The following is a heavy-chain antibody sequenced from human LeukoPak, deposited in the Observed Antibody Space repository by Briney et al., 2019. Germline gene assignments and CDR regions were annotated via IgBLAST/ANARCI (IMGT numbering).Heavy chain of an antibody. V-gene: IGHV3-23*01. D-gene: IGHD6-6*01. CDR2: ISGSGGST. CDR1: GFTFSSYA. CDR3: AREYSSSSGDY. J-gene: IGHJ4*02. Sequence: GGSLRLSCAASGFTFSSYAMSWVRQAPGKGLEWVSAISGSGGSTYYADSVKGRFTISRDNAKNSLYLQMNSLRAEDTAVYYCAREYSSSSGDYWGQGTLVTVSS.